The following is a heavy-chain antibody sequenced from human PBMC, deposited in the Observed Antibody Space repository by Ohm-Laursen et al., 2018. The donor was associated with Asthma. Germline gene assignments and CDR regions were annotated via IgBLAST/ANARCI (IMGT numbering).Heavy chain of an antibody. J-gene: IGHJ4*02. D-gene: IGHD1-26*01. CDR2: ISYDGSNK. Sequence: SLRLSCAASGFTFSSYGMHWVRQAPGKGLEWVAVISYDGSNKYYADSVKGRFTISRDNSKNTLYLQMNSLRAEDTAVYYCARPNSGSYCRPPLDYWGQGTLVTVSS. CDR3: ARPNSGSYCRPPLDY. V-gene: IGHV3-30*03. CDR1: GFTFSSYG.